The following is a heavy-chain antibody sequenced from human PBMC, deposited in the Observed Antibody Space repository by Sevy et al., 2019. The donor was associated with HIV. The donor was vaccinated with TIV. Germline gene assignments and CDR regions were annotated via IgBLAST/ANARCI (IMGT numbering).Heavy chain of an antibody. J-gene: IGHJ4*02. CDR2: IKQDGSEK. Sequence: GGSLRLSFAASGFTFSSYWMSWVRQAPGKGLEWVANIKQDGSEKYYVDSVKGRFTISRDNAKNSLYLQMNSLRAEDTAVYYCASEGSGSYGYYFDYWGQGTLVTVSS. CDR3: ASEGSGSYGYYFDY. CDR1: GFTFSSYW. D-gene: IGHD3-10*01. V-gene: IGHV3-7*01.